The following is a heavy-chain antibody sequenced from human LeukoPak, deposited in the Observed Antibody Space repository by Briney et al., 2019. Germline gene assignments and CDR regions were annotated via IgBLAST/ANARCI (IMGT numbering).Heavy chain of an antibody. J-gene: IGHJ5*02. CDR2: IYYSGST. CDR1: GGSISSTSYY. Sequence: PSETLSLTCTVSGGSISSTSYYWGWIRQPPGKGLEWIGNIYYSGSTYYNPSLKSRVTISVDTSKNQFSLKLSSVTAADTAVYYCATLTTPGWFNPWGQGTLVTVSS. D-gene: IGHD1-1*01. V-gene: IGHV4-39*07. CDR3: ATLTTPGWFNP.